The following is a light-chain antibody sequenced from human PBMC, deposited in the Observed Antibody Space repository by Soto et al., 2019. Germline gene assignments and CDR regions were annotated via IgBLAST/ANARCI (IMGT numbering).Light chain of an antibody. CDR1: QSVSSN. Sequence: EIVMTQSPATLSVSPGERATLSCRASQSVSSNLAWYQQKPGQAPRLLIYGASTRATGIPARFSGRGSGTEFTLTISSLQSEDFAVYYCQQYNNWPLTFGQGTKVDIK. J-gene: IGKJ2*01. CDR3: QQYNNWPLT. V-gene: IGKV3-15*01. CDR2: GAS.